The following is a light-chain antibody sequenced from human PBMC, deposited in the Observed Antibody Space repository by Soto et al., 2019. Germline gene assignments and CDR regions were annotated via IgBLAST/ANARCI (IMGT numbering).Light chain of an antibody. CDR3: SSYTSSSTLVL. Sequence: QSVLTQPASVSGSPGQSITISCTGTSSDVGDYNYVSWYQQHPGKAPKLMISEVSDRSSGVSNRFSASKSGNTASLTISGLQAQDEADYYCSSYTSSSTLVLFGGGTKLTVL. J-gene: IGLJ2*01. V-gene: IGLV2-14*01. CDR2: EVS. CDR1: SSDVGDYNY.